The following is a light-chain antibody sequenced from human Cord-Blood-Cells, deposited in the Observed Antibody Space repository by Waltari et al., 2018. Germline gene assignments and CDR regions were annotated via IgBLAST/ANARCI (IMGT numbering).Light chain of an antibody. CDR2: GAS. CDR3: QQYGSSPWT. CDR1: QSVSSSY. V-gene: IGKV3-20*01. J-gene: IGKJ1*01. Sequence: DIVLTPSPGTLSLPPGERATLSCRASQSVSSSYLAWYQQKPGQAPRLLIYGASSRATGIPDRFSGSGSGTDFTLTISRLEPEDFAVYYCQQYGSSPWTFGQGTKVEIK.